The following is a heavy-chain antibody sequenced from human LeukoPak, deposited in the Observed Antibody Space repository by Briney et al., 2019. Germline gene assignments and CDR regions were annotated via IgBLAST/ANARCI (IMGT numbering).Heavy chain of an antibody. D-gene: IGHD4-11*01. V-gene: IGHV3-48*01. CDR1: GFTFSIYS. CDR2: ISSSSSAI. J-gene: IGHJ4*02. CDR3: ARDLLPFDDSDSEPFFDY. Sequence: GGSLRLSCAASGFTFSIYSMNWVRQAPGKGLEWVSHISSSSSAIYYADSVKGRFTISRDNAKNSLYLQMKSLRAEDTAVYYCARDLLPFDDSDSEPFFDYWGQGTLVTVSS.